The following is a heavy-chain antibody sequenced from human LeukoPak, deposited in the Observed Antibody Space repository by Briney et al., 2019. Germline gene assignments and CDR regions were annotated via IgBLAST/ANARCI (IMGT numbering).Heavy chain of an antibody. CDR3: ARREEWELLYYFDY. V-gene: IGHV3-7*01. J-gene: IGHJ4*02. D-gene: IGHD1-26*01. CDR1: GFTFSSYW. Sequence: GSLRLSCAASGFTFSSYWMSWVRQAPGKGLEWVANIKQDGSEKYYLDSVKGRFTISRDNAKNSLYLQMNSLRAEDTAVYYCARREEWELLYYFDYWGQGTLVTVSS. CDR2: IKQDGSEK.